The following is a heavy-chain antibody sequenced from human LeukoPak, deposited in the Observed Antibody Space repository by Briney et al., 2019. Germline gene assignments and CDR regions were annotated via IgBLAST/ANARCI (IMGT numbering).Heavy chain of an antibody. Sequence: GGSLRLSCAASGFTLSTYAMSWVRQTPGKGLEWVAATSSSDAGTYHADSVRGRFTISRDNSKNTLYLQMNSLRAEDAAVYFCAEAPVTSCRGAYCYPFDSWGQGTLVTVSS. CDR3: AEAPVTSCRGAYCYPFDS. V-gene: IGHV3-23*01. J-gene: IGHJ4*02. CDR1: GFTLSTYA. CDR2: TSSSDAGT. D-gene: IGHD2-21*01.